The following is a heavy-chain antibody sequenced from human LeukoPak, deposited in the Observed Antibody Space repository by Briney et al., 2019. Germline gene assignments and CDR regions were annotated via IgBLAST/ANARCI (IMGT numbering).Heavy chain of an antibody. V-gene: IGHV3-48*02. CDR2: ISSTSGTI. Sequence: QPGGSLRLSCAASGFTFRSHSMSWVRQGPGKGLECVSYISSTSGTIYYADSVKGRFTISRDNAKNSLYLQMNSLREEDTAVYYCTTQFGVLRYYYYGMDVWGQGTTVTVSS. CDR1: GFTFRSHS. J-gene: IGHJ6*02. D-gene: IGHD3-10*01. CDR3: TTQFGVLRYYYYGMDV.